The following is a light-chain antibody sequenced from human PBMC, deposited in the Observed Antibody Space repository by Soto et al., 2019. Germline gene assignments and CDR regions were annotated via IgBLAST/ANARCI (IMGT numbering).Light chain of an antibody. Sequence: DIQLTQSPSSLSASVGDRVTITCRVSQGISSYLNWYRQKPGKVPKLLIYSASNLQSGVPSRFSGSGSGTEFTLTISSLQPDDFATYYCQHYNDYSWTFGQGTKVEIK. CDR2: SAS. CDR1: QGISSY. J-gene: IGKJ1*01. CDR3: QHYNDYSWT. V-gene: IGKV1-27*01.